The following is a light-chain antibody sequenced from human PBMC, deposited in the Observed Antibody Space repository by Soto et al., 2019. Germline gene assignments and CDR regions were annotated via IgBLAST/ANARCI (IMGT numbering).Light chain of an antibody. CDR2: AAS. CDR1: QSVSSDY. V-gene: IGKV3D-20*02. Sequence: EIVLTQSPGTLSLSPGERAPLSCRARQSVSSDYLAWYQQRPGQAPRLLIYAASSRATGIPDRFSGSGSGTDFTLTISSLEPEDFAVYYCQQRGNWPPITFGQGTRLEIK. CDR3: QQRGNWPPIT. J-gene: IGKJ5*01.